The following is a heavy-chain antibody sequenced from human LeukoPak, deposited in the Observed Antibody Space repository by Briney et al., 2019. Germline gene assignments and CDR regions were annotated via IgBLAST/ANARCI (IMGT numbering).Heavy chain of an antibody. CDR1: GSTFSSYG. Sequence: EGSLRLSCAASGSTFSSYGMHWVRQAPGKGLEWVAVIWYDGSNKYYADSVKGRFTISRDNSKNTLYLQMNSLRAEDTAVYYCARDRGSTTIFGRPENWFDPWGQGTLVTVSS. CDR3: ARDRGSTTIFGRPENWFDP. V-gene: IGHV3-33*01. CDR2: IWYDGSNK. D-gene: IGHD3-3*01. J-gene: IGHJ5*02.